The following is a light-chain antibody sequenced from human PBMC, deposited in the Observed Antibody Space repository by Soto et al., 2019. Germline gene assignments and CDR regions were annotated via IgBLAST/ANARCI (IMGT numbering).Light chain of an antibody. CDR1: QSVSKF. Sequence: ETVLTQSPATLSLSPGERATLSCKASQSVSKFLGWYQQKPGQPPRLLIYDASNRATGIPARFSGSGSGTDFTLTISSLAPEDFAVYYCQQRSNWPFTFGGGIKVDIK. J-gene: IGKJ4*01. CDR2: DAS. CDR3: QQRSNWPFT. V-gene: IGKV3-11*01.